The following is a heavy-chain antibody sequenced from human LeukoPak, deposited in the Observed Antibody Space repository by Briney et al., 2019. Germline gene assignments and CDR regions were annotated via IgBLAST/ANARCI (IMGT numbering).Heavy chain of an antibody. V-gene: IGHV3-21*04. CDR2: ISSSSSYI. CDR3: AKDLYTSSWYYSDY. D-gene: IGHD6-13*01. Sequence: KTGGSLRLSCAASGFTFSSYSMDWVRQAPGNGLEWVSSISSSSSYIYYADSVKGRFTISRDNAKNSLYLQMNSLRAEDTALYYCAKDLYTSSWYYSDYWGHGTLVTVSS. CDR1: GFTFSSYS. J-gene: IGHJ4*01.